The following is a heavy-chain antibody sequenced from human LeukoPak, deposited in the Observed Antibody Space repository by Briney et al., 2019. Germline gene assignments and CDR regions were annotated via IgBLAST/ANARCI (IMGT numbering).Heavy chain of an antibody. J-gene: IGHJ4*02. CDR3: ARGPAVRYFDWLFTQTYYFDY. V-gene: IGHV1-69*05. CDR2: IIPIFGTA. CDR1: GGTFSNYA. Sequence: ASVKVSCKASGGTFSNYAISWVRQAPGQGLQWMGGIIPIFGTANHAQKFQGRVTITRNTSISTAYMELSSLRSEDTAVYYCARGPAVRYFDWLFTQTYYFDYWGQGTLVTVSS. D-gene: IGHD3-9*01.